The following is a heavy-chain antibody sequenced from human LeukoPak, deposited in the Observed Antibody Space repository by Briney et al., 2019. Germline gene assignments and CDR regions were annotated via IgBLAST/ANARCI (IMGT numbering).Heavy chain of an antibody. CDR2: ISSSSSTI. Sequence: GGSLRLPCAASGFTFSSYGMHWVRQAPGKGLEWVSYISSSSSTIYYADSVKGRFTISRDNAKNSLYLQMNSLRAEDTAVYYCARLAGVHDYSNYGQFDYWGQGTLVTVSS. J-gene: IGHJ4*02. CDR3: ARLAGVHDYSNYGQFDY. D-gene: IGHD4-11*01. CDR1: GFTFSSYG. V-gene: IGHV3-48*01.